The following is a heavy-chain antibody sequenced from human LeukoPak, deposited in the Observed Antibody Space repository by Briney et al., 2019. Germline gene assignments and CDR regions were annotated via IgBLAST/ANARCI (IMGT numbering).Heavy chain of an antibody. D-gene: IGHD6-19*01. Sequence: GGSLRLSCAASGFIFSSYGMHWVRQAPGKGLEWVAVISYVGSNKYYADSVKGRFTISRDNAKNTPYLQMNSLRADDTAVYYCARVFGQWLVSFDVWGRGTMVTVSS. V-gene: IGHV3-30*03. CDR2: ISYVGSNK. CDR1: GFIFSSYG. CDR3: ARVFGQWLVSFDV. J-gene: IGHJ3*01.